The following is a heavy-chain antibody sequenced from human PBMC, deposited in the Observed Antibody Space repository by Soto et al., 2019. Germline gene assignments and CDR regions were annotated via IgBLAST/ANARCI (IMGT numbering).Heavy chain of an antibody. Sequence: QVQLVQSGAEVKKPGASVKVSCKASGYTFTGYYMHWVRQAPGQGLEWMGWINPNSGGTNYAQKFQGWVTMTRDTSISTAYMELSRLRSDDTAVYYCARVGTTVTTDDYFDYWGQGTLVTVSS. CDR1: GYTFTGYY. J-gene: IGHJ4*02. CDR3: ARVGTTVTTDDYFDY. CDR2: INPNSGGT. V-gene: IGHV1-2*04. D-gene: IGHD4-4*01.